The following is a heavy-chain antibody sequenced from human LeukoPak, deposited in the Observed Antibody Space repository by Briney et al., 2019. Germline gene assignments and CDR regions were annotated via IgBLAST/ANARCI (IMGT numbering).Heavy chain of an antibody. Sequence: GGSLRLSCAASGFTFSSYDMSWVRQAPGKGLEWISTITGSGNNTYYADSVKGRFTISRDNSRSTLYLQMISLRADDTAVYYCASPNRFDYWGQGTLVTVSS. V-gene: IGHV3-23*01. CDR2: ITGSGNNT. D-gene: IGHD1-14*01. CDR1: GFTFSSYD. J-gene: IGHJ4*02. CDR3: ASPNRFDY.